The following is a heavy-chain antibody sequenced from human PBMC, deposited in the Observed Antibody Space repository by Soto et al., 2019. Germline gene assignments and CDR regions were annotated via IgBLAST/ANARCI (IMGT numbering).Heavy chain of an antibody. J-gene: IGHJ6*02. V-gene: IGHV3-30-3*01. Sequence: PGGSLRLSCAASGFTFSSYAMHWVRQAPGKGLEWVAVISYDGSNKYYADSVKGRFTISRDNAKNSLYLQMNSLRDEDTAVYYCARDMDGMDVWGQGTTVTVSS. D-gene: IGHD3-10*01. CDR2: ISYDGSNK. CDR1: GFTFSSYA. CDR3: ARDMDGMDV.